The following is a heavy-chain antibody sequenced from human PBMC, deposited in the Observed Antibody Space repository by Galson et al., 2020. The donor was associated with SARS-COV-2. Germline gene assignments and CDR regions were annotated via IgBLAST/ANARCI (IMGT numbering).Heavy chain of an antibody. V-gene: IGHV4-39*01. CDR1: GGSISSSSYY. D-gene: IGHD2-2*01. J-gene: IGHJ5*02. Sequence: SETLSLTCTVSGGSISSSSYYWGWIRQPPGKGLEWIGSIYYSGSTYYNPSLKSRVTISVDTSKNQFSLKLSSVTAADTAVYYCARRREDIVGVPDNWFDPWGQGTLVTVSS. CDR2: IYYSGST. CDR3: ARRREDIVGVPDNWFDP.